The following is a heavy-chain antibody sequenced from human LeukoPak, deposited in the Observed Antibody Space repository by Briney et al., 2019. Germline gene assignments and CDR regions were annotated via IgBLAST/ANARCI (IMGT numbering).Heavy chain of an antibody. CDR2: VSYSGTT. CDR1: GGSIRGGTYY. Sequence: PSETLSLTCSVSGGSIRGGTYYWGWIRQPPGKGLEWIGTVSYSGTTYYKSSLKSRVTISVDTSKNQFSLYLNSVTAADTAVYYCARHGGYIYLNWFDPWGQGTLVTVSS. CDR3: ARHGGYIYLNWFDP. J-gene: IGHJ5*01. D-gene: IGHD6-19*01. V-gene: IGHV4-39*01.